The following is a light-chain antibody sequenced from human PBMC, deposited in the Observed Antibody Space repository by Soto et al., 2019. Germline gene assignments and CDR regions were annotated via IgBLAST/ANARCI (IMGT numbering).Light chain of an antibody. CDR1: SSNIGAGFD. V-gene: IGLV1-40*01. J-gene: IGLJ2*01. Sequence: QSVLTQPPSVSGAPGQRVTISCTASSSNIGAGFDVHWYQQLPGTAPKLLIYNNHNRPSGVPDRFSGSKSGTSASLAITGLQAEDEADYFCQSYDSSLTAPVVFGGGTKLTVL. CDR3: QSYDSSLTAPVV. CDR2: NNH.